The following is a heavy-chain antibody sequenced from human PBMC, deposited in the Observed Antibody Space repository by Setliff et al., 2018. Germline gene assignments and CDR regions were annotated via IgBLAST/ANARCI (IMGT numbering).Heavy chain of an antibody. V-gene: IGHV1-69*05. D-gene: IGHD5-18*01. CDR2: TIPSFGST. J-gene: IGHJ6*03. Sequence: GASVKVSCKASGGTFRSYGISWVRQAPGQGLEWMGGTIPSFGSTNYAQKFQDRVTIITDESTSTAYMELSSLTSDDTAVYYCAREGVDTRSSTDYRYYMDVWGKGTMVTVSS. CDR1: GGTFRSYG. CDR3: AREGVDTRSSTDYRYYMDV.